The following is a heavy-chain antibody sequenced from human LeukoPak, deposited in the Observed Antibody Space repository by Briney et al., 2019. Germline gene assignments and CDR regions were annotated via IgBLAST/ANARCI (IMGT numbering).Heavy chain of an antibody. CDR3: ARGGASRYYYYYMDV. Sequence: SETLSLTCTVPGGSISSYYWSWIRQPPGKGLEWIGYIYYSGSTNYNPSLKSRVNISVDTSKTQFSLKLGSVTAADTAVYYCARGGASRYYYYYMDVWGKGTTVTVSS. CDR1: GGSISSYY. D-gene: IGHD1-26*01. J-gene: IGHJ6*03. CDR2: IYYSGST. V-gene: IGHV4-59*01.